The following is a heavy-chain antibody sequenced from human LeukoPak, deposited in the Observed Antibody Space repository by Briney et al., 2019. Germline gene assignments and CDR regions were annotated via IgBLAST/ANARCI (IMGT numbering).Heavy chain of an antibody. CDR3: AREFRKSVGWYFDL. V-gene: IGHV3-11*04. Sequence: PGGSLRLSCAASGFTVSSNYMSWVRQAPGKGLEWVSYISSSGSTIYYADSVKGRFTISRDNAKNTLYLQMSSLRAEDTAVYYCAREFRKSVGWYFDLWGRGTLVTVSS. CDR1: GFTVSSNY. CDR2: ISSSGSTI. J-gene: IGHJ2*01.